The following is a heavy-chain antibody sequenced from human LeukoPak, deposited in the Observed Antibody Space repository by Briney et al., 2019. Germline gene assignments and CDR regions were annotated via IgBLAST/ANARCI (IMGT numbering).Heavy chain of an antibody. CDR2: IYTSGST. Sequence: PSQTLSLTCTVSGRSISSGSYYGSWIRQPAGKGLEWIGRIYTSGSTNYNPPLKSRVTISVDTSKNQFSLKLSSVTAADTAVYYCARATPRDAFDIWGQGTMVTVSS. J-gene: IGHJ3*02. CDR3: ARATPRDAFDI. CDR1: GRSISSGSYY. V-gene: IGHV4-61*02.